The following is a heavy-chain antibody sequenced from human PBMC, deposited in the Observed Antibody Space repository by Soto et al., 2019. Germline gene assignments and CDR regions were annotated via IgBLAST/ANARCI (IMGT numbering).Heavy chain of an antibody. CDR2: ISGSGGST. CDR1: GFTFSSYA. D-gene: IGHD2-8*01. J-gene: IGHJ6*02. V-gene: IGHV3-23*01. Sequence: PGGSLRLSCAASGFTFSSYAMSWVRQAPGKGLEWVSAISGSGGSTYYADSVKGRFTISRDNSKNTLYLQMNSLRAEDTAVYYCAKGGSGYCTNGVCYPNYYYYGMDVWGQGTTVTVSS. CDR3: AKGGSGYCTNGVCYPNYYYYGMDV.